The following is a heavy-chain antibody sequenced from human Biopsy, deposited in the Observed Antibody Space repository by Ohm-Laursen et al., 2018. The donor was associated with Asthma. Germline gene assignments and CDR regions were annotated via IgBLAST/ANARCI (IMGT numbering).Heavy chain of an antibody. CDR3: ARCQVGYSSGWSLLLKKIYYSGMDV. Sequence: SVKVSCKAPGGTFSNFAISWVRQAPGQGLEWLGGIMTVFGTTNYAQKFQGRVTITADESTSTAYMEVTSLRSEDTAIYYCARCQVGYSSGWSLLLKKIYYSGMDVWGQGTTVIVSS. CDR2: IMTVFGTT. D-gene: IGHD6-19*01. J-gene: IGHJ6*02. CDR1: GGTFSNFA. V-gene: IGHV1-69*13.